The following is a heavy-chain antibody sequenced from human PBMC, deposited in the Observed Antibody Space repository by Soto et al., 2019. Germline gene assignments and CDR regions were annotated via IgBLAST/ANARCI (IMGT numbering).Heavy chain of an antibody. CDR3: AHISGPGICGMDV. CDR2: IYWGDDK. Sequence: QITLKESGPTLVKPTQTLTLTCTFSGFSLSTSGVSVGCIRQPPGKVLEWLALIYWGDDKRYSPSLKSRLTINEAICNIQVVLKMTNIYPVHTATYFWAHISGPGICGMDVSGQ. D-gene: IGHD1-1*01. CDR1: GFSLSTSGVS. J-gene: IGHJ6*02. V-gene: IGHV2-5*02.